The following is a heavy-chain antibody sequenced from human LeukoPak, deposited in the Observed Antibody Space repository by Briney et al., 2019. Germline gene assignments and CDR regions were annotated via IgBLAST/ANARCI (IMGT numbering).Heavy chain of an antibody. CDR2: IYSGGST. D-gene: IGHD1-14*01. V-gene: IGHV3-53*04. CDR1: GFTVSSNY. CDR3: ARGSNPDAFDI. J-gene: IGHJ3*02. Sequence: GGSLRLSCAASGFTVSSNYMSWVRQAPGKGLEWVSVIYSGGSTYYADSVKGRFTISRHNSKNTLYLQMNSLRAEDPAVYYCARGSNPDAFDIWGQGTMVTVSS.